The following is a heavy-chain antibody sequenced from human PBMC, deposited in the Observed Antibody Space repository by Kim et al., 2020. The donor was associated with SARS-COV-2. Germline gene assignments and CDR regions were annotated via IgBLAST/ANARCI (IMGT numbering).Heavy chain of an antibody. CDR2: IYHSGST. CDR3: ARDGGYGSDLFGGSI. CDR1: GGSISSSNW. D-gene: IGHD3-10*01. Sequence: SETLSLTCAVSGGSISSSNWWSWVRQPPGKGLEWIGEIYHSGSTNYNPSLKSRVTISVDKSKNQFSLKLSSVTAADTAVYYCARDGGYGSDLFGGSIWGQGTMVTVSS. J-gene: IGHJ3*02. V-gene: IGHV4-4*02.